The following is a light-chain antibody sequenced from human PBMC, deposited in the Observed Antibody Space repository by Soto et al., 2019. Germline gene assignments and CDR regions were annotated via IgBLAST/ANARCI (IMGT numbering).Light chain of an antibody. CDR3: QQSYSSPPT. Sequence: DIQMTQSPSSLSASVEDRVIITCRASQSISNHLNWYQQKPGKAPKLLIFAASSLQSVVPSRFSDSRSGPDFTLTIISLQPEDFATYYCQQSYSSPPTFGQGTKVDIK. V-gene: IGKV1-39*01. CDR1: QSISNH. CDR2: AAS. J-gene: IGKJ1*01.